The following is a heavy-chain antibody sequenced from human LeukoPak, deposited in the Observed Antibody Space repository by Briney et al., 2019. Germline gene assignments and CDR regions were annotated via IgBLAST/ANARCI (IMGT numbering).Heavy chain of an antibody. CDR1: GFTFSSYG. CDR2: ISGSGGST. CDR3: ARDSRWLHQTAGAFDI. J-gene: IGHJ3*02. V-gene: IGHV3-23*01. Sequence: GGSLRLSCAASGFTFSSYGMSWVRQAPGKGLEWVSAISGSGGSTYYADSVKGRFTISRDNSKNTLYLQMNSLRAEDTAVYYCARDSRWLHQTAGAFDIWGQGTMVTVSS. D-gene: IGHD5-24*01.